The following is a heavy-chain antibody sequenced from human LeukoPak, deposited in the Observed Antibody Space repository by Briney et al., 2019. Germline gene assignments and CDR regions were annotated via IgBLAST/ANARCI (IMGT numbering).Heavy chain of an antibody. V-gene: IGHV3-33*06. CDR1: GFTFRSYG. Sequence: GRSLRLSCAGSGFTFRSYGMHWVRQAPGKGLEWVAVIWYDGSNKYYADSVKGRFTISRDNSKNTLYPQMNSLRAEDTAVYYCAKGWESYDPSGYLDAFDIWGQGTMVTVSS. CDR3: AKGWESYDPSGYLDAFDI. J-gene: IGHJ3*02. CDR2: IWYDGSNK. D-gene: IGHD1-26*01.